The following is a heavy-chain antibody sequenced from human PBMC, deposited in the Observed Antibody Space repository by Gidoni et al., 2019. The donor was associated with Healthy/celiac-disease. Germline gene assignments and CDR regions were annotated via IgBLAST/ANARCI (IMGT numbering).Heavy chain of an antibody. Sequence: EVQLVESGGGLVQPGRSLRLSCAASGFTFDDYAMHWVRQAPGKGLEWVSGISWNSGSIGYADSVKGRFTISRDNAKNSLYLQMNSLRAEDTALYYCAKDGSYYYGMDVWGQGTTVTVSS. J-gene: IGHJ6*02. V-gene: IGHV3-9*01. D-gene: IGHD6-25*01. CDR3: AKDGSYYYGMDV. CDR1: GFTFDDYA. CDR2: ISWNSGSI.